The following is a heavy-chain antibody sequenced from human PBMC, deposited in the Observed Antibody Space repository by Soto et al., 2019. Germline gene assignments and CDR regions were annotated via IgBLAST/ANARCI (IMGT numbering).Heavy chain of an antibody. J-gene: IGHJ4*02. V-gene: IGHV4-59*11. D-gene: IGHD6-19*01. CDR3: ASTQQWLAFDF. Sequence: QVQLQESGPGLVKPSETLSLTCTVSGGSISSPYWSWIRQFPGMGLEWIGNARSGSTNYNPSLKSRVTISLDTSKNHFSLNVSSMTAADTAVYYCASTQQWLAFDFWGQGILVTVSS. CDR2: ARSGST. CDR1: GGSISSPY.